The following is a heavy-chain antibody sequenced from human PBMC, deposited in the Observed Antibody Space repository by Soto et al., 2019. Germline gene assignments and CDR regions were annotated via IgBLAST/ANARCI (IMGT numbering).Heavy chain of an antibody. CDR1: GGSISSSSYY. D-gene: IGHD5-18*01. Sequence: SETLSLTCTVSGGSISSSSYYWGWIRQPPGKGLEWIGSIYYSGSTYYNPSLKSRVTISVDTSKNQFSLKLSSVTAADTAVYYCARVVGYSYGYDYFDYWGQGTLVTVSS. J-gene: IGHJ4*02. CDR2: IYYSGST. V-gene: IGHV4-39*07. CDR3: ARVVGYSYGYDYFDY.